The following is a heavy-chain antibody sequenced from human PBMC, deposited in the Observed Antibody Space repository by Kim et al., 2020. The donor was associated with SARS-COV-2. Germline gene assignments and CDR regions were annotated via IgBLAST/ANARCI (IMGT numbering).Heavy chain of an antibody. CDR2: IWPGDSDT. D-gene: IGHD6-6*01. J-gene: IGHJ4*02. CDR3: ARHWKFSSSSPNFDS. Sequence: GESLKISCKGSGYYFTTYWIGWVRQMPGKGLEWMGIIWPGDSDTRYSPSFQGQVTISADKSIRTAYLQWSSLKASDTAMYYCARHWKFSSSSPNFDSWGQGTLVTVSS. CDR1: GYYFTTYW. V-gene: IGHV5-51*01.